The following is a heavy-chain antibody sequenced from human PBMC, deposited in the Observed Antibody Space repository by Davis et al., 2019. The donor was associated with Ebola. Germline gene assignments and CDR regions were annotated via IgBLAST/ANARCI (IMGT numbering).Heavy chain of an antibody. CDR3: ARGLAMGWFDS. CDR1: GVSFSGYF. J-gene: IGHJ5*01. Sequence: MPSETLSLTCAVYGVSFSGYFWSWIRQPPGRGLEWIGEINHSGSANYNPSLKSRVTISVDTSKNQFSLKVTSVTAADTAVYYCARGLAMGWFDSWGQGTLVTVSS. CDR2: INHSGSA. D-gene: IGHD5-18*01. V-gene: IGHV4-34*01.